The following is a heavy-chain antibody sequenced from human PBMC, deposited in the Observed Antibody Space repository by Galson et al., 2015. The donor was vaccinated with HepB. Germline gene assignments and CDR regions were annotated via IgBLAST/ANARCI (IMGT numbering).Heavy chain of an antibody. V-gene: IGHV3-7*03. CDR1: GFTFTNNW. CDR2: IKQDGSEK. CDR3: ARGHYGMDV. Sequence: SLRLSCAASGFTFTNNWMSWVRQAPGKGLEWVADIKQDGSEKYCVDSVKGRYTISRDNAKNSLHLQMNSLRAEDTAVYYRARGHYGMDVWGQGTTVTVS. J-gene: IGHJ6*02.